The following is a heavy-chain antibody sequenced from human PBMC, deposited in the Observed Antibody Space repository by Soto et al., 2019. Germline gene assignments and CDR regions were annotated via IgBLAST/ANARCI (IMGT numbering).Heavy chain of an antibody. CDR2: IYYSGST. J-gene: IGHJ6*02. V-gene: IGHV4-59*01. Sequence: SQPLSLTCTVSGGSISSYYWSWIRQPQGKGLEWIGYIYYSGSTNYNPSHKSRVTISVDTSKNQFSLKLSSVTAADTAVYYCAGYTEPYRHYYGMDVWGQGTTFSVSS. D-gene: IGHD1-1*01. CDR1: GGSISSYY. CDR3: AGYTEPYRHYYGMDV.